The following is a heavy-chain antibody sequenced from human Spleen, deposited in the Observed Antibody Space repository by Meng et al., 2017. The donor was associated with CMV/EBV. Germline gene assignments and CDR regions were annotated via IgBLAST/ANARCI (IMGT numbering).Heavy chain of an antibody. V-gene: IGHV4-39*07. CDR1: GGSISRGDYY. Sequence: SETLSLTCTVSGGSISRGDYYWGWIRQPPGKGLEWIGSIYHSGSTYYNPSLKSRVTISVDTSKNQFSLKLSSVTAADTAVYYCARVRSYAGGVFDIWGQGTMVTVSS. CDR2: IYHSGST. CDR3: ARVRSYAGGVFDI. D-gene: IGHD2-8*02. J-gene: IGHJ3*02.